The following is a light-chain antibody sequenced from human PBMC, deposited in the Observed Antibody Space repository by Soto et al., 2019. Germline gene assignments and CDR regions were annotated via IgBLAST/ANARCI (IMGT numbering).Light chain of an antibody. CDR1: SSDVGSYNL. CDR2: EVS. CDR3: GSYTGSIYV. Sequence: QSALTQPASVSGSPGQSITISCTGTSSDVGSYNLVSWYQQHPGKAPKLMIYEVSNRPSGVSSRFSGSKSGNTASLTISGLQAEDEADYYCGSYTGSIYVFGPGTKLTVL. J-gene: IGLJ1*01. V-gene: IGLV2-14*02.